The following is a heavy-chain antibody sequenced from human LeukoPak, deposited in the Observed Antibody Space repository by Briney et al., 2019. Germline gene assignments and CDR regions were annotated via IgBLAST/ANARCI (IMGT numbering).Heavy chain of an antibody. CDR1: GYTLTSYY. CDR2: INPSGGST. J-gene: IGHJ6*03. Sequence: ASVKVSCKASGYTLTSYYMHWVRQAPGQGLEWMGIINPSGGSTSYAQKFQGRVTMTRDMSTSTVYMELSSLRSEDTAVYYCARDYENDFWSGHYYYMDVWGKGTTVTVSS. CDR3: ARDYENDFWSGHYYYMDV. V-gene: IGHV1-46*01. D-gene: IGHD3-3*01.